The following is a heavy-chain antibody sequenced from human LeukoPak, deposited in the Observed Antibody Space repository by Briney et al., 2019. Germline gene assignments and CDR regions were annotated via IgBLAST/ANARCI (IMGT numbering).Heavy chain of an antibody. CDR3: VTTVTNDFDY. CDR1: GFTFDDYA. J-gene: IGHJ4*02. V-gene: IGHV3-30*03. CDR2: ISYDGSNK. Sequence: GRSLRLSCAASGFTFDDYAMHWVRQAPGKGLEWVAVISYDGSNKYYADSVKGRFTISRDNSKNTLYLQMNSLRAEDTAVYYCVTTVTNDFDYWGQGTLVTVSS. D-gene: IGHD4-17*01.